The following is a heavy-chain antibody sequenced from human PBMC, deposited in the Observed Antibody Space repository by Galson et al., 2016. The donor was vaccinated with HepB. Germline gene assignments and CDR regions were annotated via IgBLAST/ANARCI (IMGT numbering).Heavy chain of an antibody. Sequence: SLRLSCAASGFTFGGYAMHWVRQAPGKGLEWVAVIWYDGSNKYYADSVKGRFTISRDNSKNTLYLQMNSLRAEDTAVYYCAREVGYCTSTSCEGHMDVWGKGTTVTVSS. CDR1: GFTFGGYA. J-gene: IGHJ6*03. CDR2: IWYDGSNK. CDR3: AREVGYCTSTSCEGHMDV. D-gene: IGHD2-2*01. V-gene: IGHV3-33*01.